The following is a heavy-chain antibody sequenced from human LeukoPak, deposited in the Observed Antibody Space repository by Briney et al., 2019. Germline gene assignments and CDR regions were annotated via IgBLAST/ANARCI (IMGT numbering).Heavy chain of an antibody. D-gene: IGHD3-9*01. CDR2: IYHSGST. V-gene: IGHV4-38-2*02. Sequence: NASETLSLTCTVSGYSISSGYYWGWIRQPPGKGLEWIGSIYHSGSTYYNPSLKSRVTISVDTSKNQFSLKLSSVTAADTAVYYCARDLRYFDWSDAFDIWGQGTMVTVSS. CDR1: GYSISSGYY. J-gene: IGHJ3*02. CDR3: ARDLRYFDWSDAFDI.